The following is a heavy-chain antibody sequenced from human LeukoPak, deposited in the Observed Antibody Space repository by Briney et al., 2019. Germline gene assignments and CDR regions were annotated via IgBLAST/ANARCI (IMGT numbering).Heavy chain of an antibody. CDR3: ARVFRFSHFDY. D-gene: IGHD3-3*01. J-gene: IGHJ4*02. CDR1: GDSINSSNSY. Sequence: SETLSLTCTVSGDSINSSNSYWGWVRQPPGKGLEWIATIFYSGSTFYNPSLKSRVTISLDTSKTQFSLRLRFVTAADTAVYYCARVFRFSHFDYWGQGTLVTVSS. V-gene: IGHV4-39*07. CDR2: IFYSGST.